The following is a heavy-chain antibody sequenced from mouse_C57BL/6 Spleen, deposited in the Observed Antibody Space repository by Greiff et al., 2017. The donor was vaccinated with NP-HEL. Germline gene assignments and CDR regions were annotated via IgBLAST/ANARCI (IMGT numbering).Heavy chain of an antibody. D-gene: IGHD2-12*01. J-gene: IGHJ1*03. CDR1: GYAFSSSW. CDR2: IYPGDGDT. CDR3: ARLDPYSDYGYFDV. V-gene: IGHV1-82*01. Sequence: VQLVESGPELVKPGASVKISCKASGYAFSSSWMNWVKQRPGKGLEWIGRIYPGDGDTNYNGKFKGKATLTADKSSSTAYMQLSSLTSEDSAVYYCARLDPYSDYGYFDVWGTGTTVTVSS.